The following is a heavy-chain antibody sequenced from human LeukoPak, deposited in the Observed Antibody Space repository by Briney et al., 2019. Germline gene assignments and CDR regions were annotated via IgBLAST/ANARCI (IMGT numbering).Heavy chain of an antibody. V-gene: IGHV3-30*02. Sequence: GGSLRLSCAASGFTFSSYGMHWVRQAPGKGLEWVAFIRYDGSNKYYADSVKGRFTISRDNSKNTLYLQMNSLRAEDTAVYYCAKDRGDSSPDYFDYWGQGTLVTVSS. CDR1: GFTFSSYG. D-gene: IGHD6-13*01. CDR3: AKDRGDSSPDYFDY. CDR2: IRYDGSNK. J-gene: IGHJ4*02.